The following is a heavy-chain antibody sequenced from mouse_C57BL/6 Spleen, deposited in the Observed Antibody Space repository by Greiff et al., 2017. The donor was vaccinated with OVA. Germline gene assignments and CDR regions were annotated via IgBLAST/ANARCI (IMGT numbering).Heavy chain of an antibody. V-gene: IGHV1-50*01. CDR1: GYTFTSYW. Sequence: QVQLQQPGAELVKPGASVKLSCKASGYTFTSYWMQWVKQRPGQGLEWIGEIDPSDSYTNYNQKFKGKATLTVDTSSSTAYMQLSSLTSEDSAVYYCAKGAFSWFAYWGQGTLVTVSA. J-gene: IGHJ3*01. CDR2: IDPSDSYT. CDR3: AKGAFSWFAY.